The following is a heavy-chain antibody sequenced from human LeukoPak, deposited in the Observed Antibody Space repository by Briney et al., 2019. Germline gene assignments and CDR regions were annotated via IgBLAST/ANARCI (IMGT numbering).Heavy chain of an antibody. CDR2: ISGSGVST. J-gene: IGHJ4*02. CDR3: ARGLRIGPIVSY. V-gene: IGHV3-48*03. CDR1: GFTFSSYE. Sequence: GGSLRLSCAASGFTFSSYEMNWVRQAPGKGLEWVSDISGSGVSTNYADSVKGRFTISRDNSKNSLYLQMNSLRAEDTAVYYCARGLRIGPIVSYWGQGTLVTVSS. D-gene: IGHD2/OR15-2a*01.